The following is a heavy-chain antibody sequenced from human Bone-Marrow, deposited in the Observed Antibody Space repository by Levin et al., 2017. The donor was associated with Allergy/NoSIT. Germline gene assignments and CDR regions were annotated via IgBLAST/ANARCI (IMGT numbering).Heavy chain of an antibody. Sequence: HPGGSLRLSCAASGLSFRSSNMNWVRQAPGKGLEWISYIGSGGDSFYADSVKGRFIVSRDNAKNSVYLQMNSLRVEDTAVYYCVRGTTSNLGHWGQGTLVTVSS. CDR3: VRGTTSNLGH. D-gene: IGHD2/OR15-2a*01. V-gene: IGHV3-48*01. CDR1: GLSFRSSN. CDR2: IGSGGDS. J-gene: IGHJ4*02.